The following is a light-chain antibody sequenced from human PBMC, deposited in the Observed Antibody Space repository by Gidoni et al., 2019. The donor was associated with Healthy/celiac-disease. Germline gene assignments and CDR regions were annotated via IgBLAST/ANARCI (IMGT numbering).Light chain of an antibody. CDR2: AAS. J-gene: IGKJ2*01. Sequence: DIQFTQSPSFLSASVGDRVTITCRASQGSSSYLDWYHQKPGKAPKPLIYAASTLQSGVPSRFSGSGSGTEVALTISSLQPEDFATYYCQQLNSYPYTCGQGTKLEIK. CDR1: QGSSSY. CDR3: QQLNSYPYT. V-gene: IGKV1-9*01.